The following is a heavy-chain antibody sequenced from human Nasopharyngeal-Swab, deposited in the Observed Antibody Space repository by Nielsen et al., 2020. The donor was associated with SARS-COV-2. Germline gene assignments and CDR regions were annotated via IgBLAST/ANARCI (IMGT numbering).Heavy chain of an antibody. CDR2: IYPGDSDT. D-gene: IGHD3-16*01. Sequence: VRQMPGKGLEWMGIIYPGDSDTRYSPSFQGQVTISADKSISTAYLQWSSLKAWDTAMYYCARPAGGGYFDYWGQGTLVTVSS. V-gene: IGHV5-51*01. J-gene: IGHJ4*02. CDR3: ARPAGGGYFDY.